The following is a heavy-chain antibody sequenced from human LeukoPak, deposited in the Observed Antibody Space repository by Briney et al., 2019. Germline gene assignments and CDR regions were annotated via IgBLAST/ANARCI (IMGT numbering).Heavy chain of an antibody. D-gene: IGHD3-22*01. J-gene: IGHJ4*02. CDR3: AKDSSGYYTLADY. CDR2: IRYDGSNK. Sequence: GGSLRLSCAASGFTFSSYGMHWVRQAPAKGLDWVAFIRYDGSNKYYADSVKGGFTISRDNSKNTLYLQMNSLRAEDTAVYYCAKDSSGYYTLADYWGQGTLVTVSS. V-gene: IGHV3-30*02. CDR1: GFTFSSYG.